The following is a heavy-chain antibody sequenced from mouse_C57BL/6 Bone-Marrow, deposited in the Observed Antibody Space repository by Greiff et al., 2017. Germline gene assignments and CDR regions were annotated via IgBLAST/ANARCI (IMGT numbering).Heavy chain of an antibody. CDR1: GYSFTDYN. CDR3: ASDSFFGY. CDR2: INPNYGTT. D-gene: IGHD1-1*01. Sequence: VQLKESGPELVKPGASVKISCKASGYSFTDYNMNWVKQSNGKSLEWIGVINPNYGTTSSNQKFKGKATLTVDPSSSTTYMQLNRLTSEDSAVYYCASDSFFGYWGQGTTRTVSS. V-gene: IGHV1-39*01. J-gene: IGHJ2*01.